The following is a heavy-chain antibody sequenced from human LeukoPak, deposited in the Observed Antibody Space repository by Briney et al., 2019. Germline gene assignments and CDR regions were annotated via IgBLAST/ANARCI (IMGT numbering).Heavy chain of an antibody. CDR1: GGSISTNY. V-gene: IGHV4-59*01. Sequence: SETLSLTCTVFGGSISTNYWSWIRQPPGRGLEWIGYIYYSGRTNYNPSLKGRVTISIDTSKNQFSLKLSSVTAADTAVYYCARDPKDFYDTSNYLYFDYWGRGTLVTVSS. CDR2: IYYSGRT. CDR3: ARDPKDFYDTSNYLYFDY. D-gene: IGHD3-22*01. J-gene: IGHJ4*02.